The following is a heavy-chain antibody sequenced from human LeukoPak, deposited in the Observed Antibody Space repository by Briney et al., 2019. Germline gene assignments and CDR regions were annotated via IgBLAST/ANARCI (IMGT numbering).Heavy chain of an antibody. CDR2: IYYSGST. V-gene: IGHV4-59*01. CDR1: GGSISSYY. Sequence: PSETLSLTCTVSGGSISSYYWSWIRQPPGKGLEWIGYIYYSGSTNYNPSPKSRVTISVDTSKNQFSLKLSSVTAADTAVYYCARDRLQLQSWGQGTLVTVSS. D-gene: IGHD5-24*01. J-gene: IGHJ5*02. CDR3: ARDRLQLQS.